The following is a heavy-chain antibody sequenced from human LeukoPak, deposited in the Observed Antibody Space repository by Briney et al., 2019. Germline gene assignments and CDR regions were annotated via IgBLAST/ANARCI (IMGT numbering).Heavy chain of an antibody. CDR1: GFTFDDYA. CDR3: AEDSTYYYDSSGYFDY. CDR2: ISWNSGSI. J-gene: IGHJ4*02. Sequence: GGSLRLSCAASGFTFDDYAMPWVRQAPGKGLEWVSGISWNSGSIGYADSVKGRFTISRDNAKNSLYLQMNSLRAEDTALYYCAEDSTYYYDSSGYFDYWGQGTLVTVSS. V-gene: IGHV3-9*01. D-gene: IGHD3-22*01.